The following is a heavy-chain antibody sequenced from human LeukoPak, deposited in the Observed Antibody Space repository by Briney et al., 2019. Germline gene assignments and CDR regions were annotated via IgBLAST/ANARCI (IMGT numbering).Heavy chain of an antibody. CDR2: IIPTFGTA. D-gene: IGHD1-1*01. CDR1: GGTFSSYA. V-gene: IGHV1-69*13. CDR3: ARENWNDLRIDY. J-gene: IGHJ4*02. Sequence: SVKVSCKASGGTFSSYAISWVRQAPGQGLEWMGGIIPTFGTANYAQKFQGRVTITADESTSTAYMELSSLRSEDTAVYYCARENWNDLRIDYWGQGTLVTVSS.